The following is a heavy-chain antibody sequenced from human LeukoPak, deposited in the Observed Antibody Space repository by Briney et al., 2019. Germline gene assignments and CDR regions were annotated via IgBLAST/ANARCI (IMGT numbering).Heavy chain of an antibody. D-gene: IGHD3-10*01. Sequence: GGSLRLSCAASGFTFSSYWMSWVRQAPGKGLEWVANIKQDGSEKYYVDSVKGRFTISRDNAKSSLYLQMNSLRAEDTAVYYCASVHYYGSGSFDYWGQGTLVTVSS. J-gene: IGHJ4*02. CDR3: ASVHYYGSGSFDY. CDR1: GFTFSSYW. CDR2: IKQDGSEK. V-gene: IGHV3-7*01.